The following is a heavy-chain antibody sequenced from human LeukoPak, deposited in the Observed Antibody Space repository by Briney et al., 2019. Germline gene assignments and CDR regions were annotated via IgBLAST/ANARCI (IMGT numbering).Heavy chain of an antibody. CDR3: ASRYSSSDH. V-gene: IGHV3-7*01. Sequence: GGSLRLSCAASGFTVSSNYMSWVRQAPGKGLGWVANIKQDGSEKYYVDSVKGRFTISRDNAKNSLYLQMSSLRAEDTAVYYCASRYSSSDHWGQGTLVTVSS. D-gene: IGHD6-6*01. CDR2: IKQDGSEK. CDR1: GFTVSSNY. J-gene: IGHJ4*02.